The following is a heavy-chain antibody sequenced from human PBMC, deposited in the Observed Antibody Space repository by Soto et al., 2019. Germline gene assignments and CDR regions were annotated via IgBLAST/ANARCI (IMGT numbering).Heavy chain of an antibody. CDR2: IDPSDSYT. CDR3: ARRARGGMDV. J-gene: IGHJ6*02. D-gene: IGHD3-10*01. Sequence: GESLKISCKGSGYSFTIYCINWVRQMPGKGLEWMGRIDPSDSYTNYSPSFQGHVTISADKSISTTYLQWSSLKASDTAMYYCARRARGGMDVWGQGTTVTVSS. V-gene: IGHV5-10-1*01. CDR1: GYSFTIYC.